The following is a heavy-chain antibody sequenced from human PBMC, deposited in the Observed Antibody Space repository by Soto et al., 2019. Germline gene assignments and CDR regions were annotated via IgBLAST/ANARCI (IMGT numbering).Heavy chain of an antibody. D-gene: IGHD6-6*01. Sequence: PGGSLRLSCTASGFSLSRYGVHWIRQAPGKGLEWVAGLWANGFTTSYRDSVKSRFTISRDTPENRVYLEMNSLGAEDTAVYYCARDLWSSSLLIDPWGQGTMVTVSS. V-gene: IGHV3-33*01. CDR1: GFSLSRYG. CDR2: LWANGFTT. CDR3: ARDLWSSSLLIDP. J-gene: IGHJ5*02.